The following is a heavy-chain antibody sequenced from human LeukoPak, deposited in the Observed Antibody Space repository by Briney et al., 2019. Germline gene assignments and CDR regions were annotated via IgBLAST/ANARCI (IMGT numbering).Heavy chain of an antibody. J-gene: IGHJ4*02. Sequence: PSETLSLTCAVSGYSISSGYYWGWIRQPPGKGLEWIGSIYHSGSTYYNPSLESRVTISVDTSKNQFSLKLSSVTAADTAVYYCARDDIRGGYEGDNYWGQGSLVTVSS. CDR1: GYSISSGYY. CDR2: IYHSGST. D-gene: IGHD5-12*01. CDR3: ARDDIRGGYEGDNY. V-gene: IGHV4-38-2*02.